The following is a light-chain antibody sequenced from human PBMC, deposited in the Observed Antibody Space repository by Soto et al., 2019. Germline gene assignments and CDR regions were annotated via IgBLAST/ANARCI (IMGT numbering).Light chain of an antibody. CDR1: QSISSY. J-gene: IGKJ5*01. CDR3: QQSYSTPSIT. V-gene: IGKV1-39*01. CDR2: AAS. Sequence: DLQMTKSPSSLSASVRDRVTITCRASQSISSYLNWYQQKPGKAPKLLIYAASSLQSGVPSRFSSSGSVTDFTLTISILQPEDFATYYCQQSYSTPSITFVQGTRLEIK.